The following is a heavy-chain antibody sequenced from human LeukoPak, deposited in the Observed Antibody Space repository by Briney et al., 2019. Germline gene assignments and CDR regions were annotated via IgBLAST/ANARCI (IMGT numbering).Heavy chain of an antibody. J-gene: IGHJ5*02. Sequence: GGSRRLSCAASGFTFSSYTMNWVRLAPGKGLEWVSSIRSSSSYIYYADSVNGRFTISRDNAKNSLYLQMNSLTAADTAVYYCARAVAGSQLDHWGQGTQVTVSS. CDR1: GFTFSSYT. CDR2: IRSSSSYI. D-gene: IGHD6-19*01. V-gene: IGHV3-21*01. CDR3: ARAVAGSQLDH.